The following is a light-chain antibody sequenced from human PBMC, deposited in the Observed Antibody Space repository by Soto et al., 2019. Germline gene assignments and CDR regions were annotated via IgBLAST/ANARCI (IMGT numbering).Light chain of an antibody. CDR3: HQYNSYPIT. CDR2: DAP. CDR1: QTISNW. V-gene: IGKV1-5*01. Sequence: DIQMTQSPSTLSASVGDRVTITCRASQTISNWLAWYQHKPGKAPKLLIFDAPTLEDGVPSRFRSSVSAKEIALYYCSLQPDDIATYYCHQYNSYPITLGQGTLLEIK. J-gene: IGKJ5*01.